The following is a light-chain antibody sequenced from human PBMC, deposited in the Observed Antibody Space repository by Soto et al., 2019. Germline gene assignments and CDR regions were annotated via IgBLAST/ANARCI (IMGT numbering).Light chain of an antibody. J-gene: IGKJ1*01. CDR1: QSINTW. Sequence: DIPMTQSPSTLSASLGDRVTVTWGASQSINTWLAWYQQKPGKAPKLLIYDASSLQSGVPSRFTGRGSGTEFNLTISSLQPDDFATYDCQQYDSYSRTFGQGTKVDTK. CDR2: DAS. V-gene: IGKV1-5*01. CDR3: QQYDSYSRT.